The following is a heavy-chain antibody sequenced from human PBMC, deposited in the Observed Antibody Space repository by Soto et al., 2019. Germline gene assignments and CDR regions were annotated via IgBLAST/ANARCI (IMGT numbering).Heavy chain of an antibody. J-gene: IGHJ5*02. CDR1: GDSVSSNDAV. Sequence: QVQLQQSGPGLVKPSQTLSLTCAISGDSVSSNDAVWNWIRQSPSRGLEWLGRTYYRSIWQTEYAVSVKGRMTINPEAAKNRFSLQLNSVTREYTAMYYCAILVGNSWLDHWGQGTLVTVSA. CDR2: TYYRSIWQT. V-gene: IGHV6-1*01. CDR3: AILVGNSWLDH. D-gene: IGHD2-15*01.